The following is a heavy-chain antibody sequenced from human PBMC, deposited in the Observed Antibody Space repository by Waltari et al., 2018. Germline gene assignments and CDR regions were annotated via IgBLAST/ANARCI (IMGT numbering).Heavy chain of an antibody. CDR3: CTMGETSGY. V-gene: IGHV3-73*02. CDR2: IRNKANSYAT. J-gene: IGHJ4*02. D-gene: IGHD3-16*01. CDR1: GFSFSGST. Sequence: EVQLVESGGGLVQPGGYLKLSCAASGFSFSGSTMHWVGQGAGKGLGWGGSIRNKANSYATGSAVSVKGRFNISRDDSKNTAYLEMSSLKTEDTAVYYCCTMGETSGYWGQGTLVTVSS.